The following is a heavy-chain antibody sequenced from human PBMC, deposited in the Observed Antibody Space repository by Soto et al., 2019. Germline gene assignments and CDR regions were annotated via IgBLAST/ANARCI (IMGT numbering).Heavy chain of an antibody. Sequence: SETLSLTCAVYGGSFSGYYWSWIRQPPGKGLEWIGEINHSGSTNYNPSLKSRVTISVDTSKNQFSLKLSSVTAADTAVYYCARGASIAGRGFDYWGQGTLVTVSS. D-gene: IGHD6-6*01. J-gene: IGHJ4*02. V-gene: IGHV4-34*01. CDR2: INHSGST. CDR3: ARGASIAGRGFDY. CDR1: GGSFSGYY.